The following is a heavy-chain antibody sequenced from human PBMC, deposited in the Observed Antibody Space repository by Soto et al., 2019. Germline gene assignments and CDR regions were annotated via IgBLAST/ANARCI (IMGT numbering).Heavy chain of an antibody. D-gene: IGHD3-9*01. V-gene: IGHV4-59*08. J-gene: IGHJ6*03. CDR3: ARTVLGPDLLADSFVDYYYYMDV. CDR2: VYYTGST. CDR1: GGSISNFY. Sequence: QVQLQESGPGLVRPSETLSLTCTVSGGSISNFYWSWIRQPPGKGLEWIGYVYYTGSTIYNTSLKRRVTFSADSARGQFSLRLNSVTAADTAVYYCARTVLGPDLLADSFVDYYYYMDVWGQGTTVTVSS.